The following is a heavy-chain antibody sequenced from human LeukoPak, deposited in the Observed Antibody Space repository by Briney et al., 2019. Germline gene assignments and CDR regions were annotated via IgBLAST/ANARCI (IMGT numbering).Heavy chain of an antibody. Sequence: GGSLRLSCEASGFIFSRYWMHWVRQAPGKGLVWVSRINSDGSRTTYADSVKGRFTISRDNAKNTLYLQMNSLRAEDTAVYYCAREAITMSPQASAQEDAFDIWGQGTMVTVSS. V-gene: IGHV3-74*03. J-gene: IGHJ3*02. CDR1: GFIFSRYW. D-gene: IGHD3-10*02. CDR2: INSDGSRT. CDR3: AREAITMSPQASAQEDAFDI.